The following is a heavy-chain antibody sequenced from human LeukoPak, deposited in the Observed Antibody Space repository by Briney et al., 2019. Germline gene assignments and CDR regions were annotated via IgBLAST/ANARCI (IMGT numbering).Heavy chain of an antibody. Sequence: GGSLRLSCAASGFTFSSYGMNWVRQAPGKGLEWVSYISSSSSTIYYADSVKGRFTISRDNAKNSLYLQMNSLRAEDTAVYYCASLRVLRYFDWLPARDYWGQGTLVTVSS. J-gene: IGHJ4*02. CDR2: ISSSSSTI. CDR3: ASLRVLRYFDWLPARDY. V-gene: IGHV3-48*01. D-gene: IGHD3-9*01. CDR1: GFTFSSYG.